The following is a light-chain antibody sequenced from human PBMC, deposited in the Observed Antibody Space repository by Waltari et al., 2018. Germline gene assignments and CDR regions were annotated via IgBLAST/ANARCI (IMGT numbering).Light chain of an antibody. CDR2: DAY. CDR3: QQYDSFPFT. CDR1: QAINNY. Sequence: DIQMTQFPSSLSASVGERVTITCRASQAINNYLAWFQQKAGQAPKSLIYDAYILQTGVPSRFTGSGSGTFFTLTISSLQPEDFGTYYCQQYDSFPFTFGGGTKVEIE. V-gene: IGKV1-16*01. J-gene: IGKJ4*01.